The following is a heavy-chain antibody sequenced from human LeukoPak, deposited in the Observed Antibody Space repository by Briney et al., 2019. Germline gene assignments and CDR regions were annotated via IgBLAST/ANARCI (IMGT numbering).Heavy chain of an antibody. J-gene: IGHJ4*02. CDR1: GGSISNSGYF. D-gene: IGHD3-10*01. V-gene: IGHV4-39*07. CDR3: ARDRGFGEHYFDY. CDR2: IYHSGST. Sequence: SETLSLTCTVSGGSISNSGYFWGWIRQPPGKGLEWIGSIYHSGSTYYNPSLKSRVTISVDTSKNQFSLKLSSVTAADTAVYYCARDRGFGEHYFDYWGQGTLVTVSS.